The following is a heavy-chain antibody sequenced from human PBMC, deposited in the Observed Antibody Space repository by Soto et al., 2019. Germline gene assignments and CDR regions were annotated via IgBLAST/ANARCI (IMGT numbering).Heavy chain of an antibody. V-gene: IGHV3-30-3*01. CDR3: ARSSWSSYYFDY. CDR1: GFTFSSYA. J-gene: IGHJ4*02. D-gene: IGHD6-13*01. CDR2: ISYDGSNK. Sequence: GGSLRLSCAASGFTFSSYAMHWVRQAPGKGLEWVAVISYDGSNKYYADSVKGRFTISRDSSKNTLYLQMNSLRAEDTAVYYCARSSWSSYYFDYWGQGTLVTVSS.